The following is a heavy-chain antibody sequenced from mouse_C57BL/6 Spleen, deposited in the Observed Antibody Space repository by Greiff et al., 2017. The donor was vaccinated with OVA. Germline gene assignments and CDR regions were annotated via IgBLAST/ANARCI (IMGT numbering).Heavy chain of an antibody. Sequence: VQLQQSGPELVKPGASVKISCKASGYTFTDYYMNWVKQSHGKSLEWIGDINPNNGGTSYNQKFKGKATLTVDKSSSTAYMELRSLTSEDSAVYYWARSRGNYDYFDYWGQGTTLTVSS. CDR1: GYTFTDYY. D-gene: IGHD2-1*01. CDR2: INPNNGGT. V-gene: IGHV1-26*01. CDR3: ARSRGNYDYFDY. J-gene: IGHJ2*01.